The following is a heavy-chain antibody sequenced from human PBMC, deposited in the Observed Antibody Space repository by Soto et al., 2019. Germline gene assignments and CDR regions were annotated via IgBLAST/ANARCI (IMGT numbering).Heavy chain of an antibody. V-gene: IGHV3-23*01. J-gene: IGHJ4*02. CDR1: GFTFSSYA. CDR2: ISGSGGST. CDR3: AKDSGVKQAEMTTVTM. Sequence: EVQLLESGGGLVQPGGSLRLSCAASGFTFSSYAMSWVRQAPGKGLEWVSAISGSGGSTYYADSVKGRFTISRDNSKNTLYLQMISLTADDTAVDYCAKDSGVKQAEMTTVTMWGQGTLVTVSS. D-gene: IGHD4-17*01.